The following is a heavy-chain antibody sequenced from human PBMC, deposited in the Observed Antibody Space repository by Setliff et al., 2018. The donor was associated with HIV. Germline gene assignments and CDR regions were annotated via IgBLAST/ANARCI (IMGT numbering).Heavy chain of an antibody. CDR3: VRDDYGYNGKGFDY. D-gene: IGHD4-17*01. CDR1: GYSINSGYF. Sequence: PSETLSLTCDVSGYSINSGYFWGWIRQPPGKGLECIGTIYHSGSAYYNPSLKSRVTISIDTSNNQISLRLSSVTAADTAMYYCVRDDYGYNGKGFDYWGPGTLVTVSS. CDR2: IYHSGSA. V-gene: IGHV4-38-2*02. J-gene: IGHJ4*02.